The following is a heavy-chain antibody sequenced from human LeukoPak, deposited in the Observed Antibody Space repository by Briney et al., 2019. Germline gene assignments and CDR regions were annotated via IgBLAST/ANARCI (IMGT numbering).Heavy chain of an antibody. CDR2: IYYSGST. Sequence: SETLSLTCTVSGGSISSSSYYWGWIRQPPGKGLEWIGSIYYSGSTYYNPSPKSRVTISVDTSKNQFSLKLSSVTAADTAVYYCGTSDYYDSSGYYYGNYWGQGTLVTVSS. V-gene: IGHV4-39*01. CDR1: GGSISSSSYY. J-gene: IGHJ4*02. CDR3: GTSDYYDSSGYYYGNY. D-gene: IGHD3-22*01.